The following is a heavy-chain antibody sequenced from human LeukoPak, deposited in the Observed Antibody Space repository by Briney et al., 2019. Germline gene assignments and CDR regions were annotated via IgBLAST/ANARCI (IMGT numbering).Heavy chain of an antibody. D-gene: IGHD1-20*01. J-gene: IGHJ4*02. CDR1: GGSISSGSYY. V-gene: IGHV4-61*02. Sequence: PSETLSLTCTVSGGSISSGSYYWSWIRQPAGKGLEWIGRIYTSGSTNYNSSLKSRVTISVDTSKNQFSLKLSSVTAADTAVYYCARGGITGKIDYWGQGTLVTVSS. CDR2: IYTSGST. CDR3: ARGGITGKIDY.